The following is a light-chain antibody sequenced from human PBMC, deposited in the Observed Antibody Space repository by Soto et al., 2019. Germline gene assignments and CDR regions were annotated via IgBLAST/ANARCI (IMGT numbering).Light chain of an antibody. V-gene: IGKV3-15*01. J-gene: IGKJ1*01. Sequence: EIVMTQSPATLSVSPGERATLSCRVSQSVSSNLAWYQQKPGQAPRLLIYGASTRATGIPARFSGSGSGTEFTLTISSLQSDDFAVDSSEQYNNSPRTFGQGT. CDR3: EQYNNSPRT. CDR2: GAS. CDR1: QSVSSN.